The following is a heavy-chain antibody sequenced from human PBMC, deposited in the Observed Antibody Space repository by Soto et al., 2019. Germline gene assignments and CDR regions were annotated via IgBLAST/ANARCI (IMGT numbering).Heavy chain of an antibody. CDR2: IYPHDSYT. V-gene: IGHV5-51*01. Sequence: EVELVQSGAEVKKPGDSLKISCKGSGFTYINYWIDWVRQMPGEGLEWMGRIYPHDSYTKYSPSFQGQVTFSAHKSINTANLNWRALNAKNPPCYYCAKGARVGYCKYDYFHSCGHATLVTGSS. CDR3: AKGARVGYCKYDYFHS. J-gene: IGHJ4*01. D-gene: IGHD3-9*01. CDR1: GFTYINYW.